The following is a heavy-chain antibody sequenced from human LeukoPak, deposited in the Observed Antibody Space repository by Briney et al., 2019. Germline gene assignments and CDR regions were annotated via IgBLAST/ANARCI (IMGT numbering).Heavy chain of an antibody. CDR1: GGSISSSSYY. CDR3: ARLGNYYGSGNYYNKNYFDY. D-gene: IGHD3-10*01. V-gene: IGHV4-39*01. J-gene: IGHJ4*02. CDR2: IYYSGST. Sequence: SETLSLTCTVSGGSISSSSYYWGWIRQPPGKGLEWIGSIYYSGSTYYNPPLKSRVTISVDTSKNQFSLKLSSVTAADTAVYYCARLGNYYGSGNYYNKNYFDYWGQGTLVTVSS.